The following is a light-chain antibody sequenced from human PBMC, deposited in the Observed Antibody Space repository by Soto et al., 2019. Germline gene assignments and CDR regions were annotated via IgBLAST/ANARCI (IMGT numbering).Light chain of an antibody. CDR2: EVS. V-gene: IGLV2-14*01. Sequence: QSVLTQPASVSGSPGQSITISCTGTSSDVGGYNYVSWYQQHPGTAPKLMIYEVSNLPSGISNRFSGSKSGNTASLTISGRQAEDEADYYCSSYTSSRSVVFGGGTKLTVL. J-gene: IGLJ2*01. CDR1: SSDVGGYNY. CDR3: SSYTSSRSVV.